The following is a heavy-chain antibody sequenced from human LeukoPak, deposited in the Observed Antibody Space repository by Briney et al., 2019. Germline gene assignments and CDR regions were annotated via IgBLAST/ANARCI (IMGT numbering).Heavy chain of an antibody. CDR3: GRGPTYDILTGPFLDV. CDR2: ISITGRTL. Sequence: GGSVTLSCAASGFTFSDYYVSWIPQARGKGRVWFLYISITGRTLCSADEVKGQFTNSRDNAKTSLYLQMNSLRAEDTAVYYCGRGPTYDILTGPFLDVWGERTTVPVSS. D-gene: IGHD3-9*01. CDR1: GFTFSDYY. V-gene: IGHV3-11*01. J-gene: IGHJ6*04.